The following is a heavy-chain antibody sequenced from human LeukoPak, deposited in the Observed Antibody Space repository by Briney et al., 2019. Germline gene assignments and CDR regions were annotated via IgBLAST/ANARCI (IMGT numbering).Heavy chain of an antibody. D-gene: IGHD1-7*01. CDR2: IKQDGSEK. J-gene: IGHJ4*02. V-gene: IGHV3-7*03. CDR3: ARGGGWNYVLFDY. Sequence: GGSLRLSCAASGLIFSSYWMSWVRQAPGKGLEWVANIKQDGSEKYYVDSVKGRFTISRDNAKNSLYLQMNSLRAEDTAVYYCARGGGWNYVLFDYWGQGTLVTVSS. CDR1: GLIFSSYW.